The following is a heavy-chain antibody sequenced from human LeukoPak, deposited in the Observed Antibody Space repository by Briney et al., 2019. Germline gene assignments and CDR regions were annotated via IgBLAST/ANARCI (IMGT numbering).Heavy chain of an antibody. CDR3: ARTYCSGGSCYSAYFDY. D-gene: IGHD2-15*01. J-gene: IGHJ4*02. CDR2: IKQDGSEK. Sequence: GGSLRLSCAASGFTFSDYYLSWVRQAPGKGLEWVANIKQDGSEKYYVDSVKGRFTISRDNAKNSLYLQMNSLRAEDTAVYYCARTYCSGGSCYSAYFDYWGQGTLVTVSS. CDR1: GFTFSDYY. V-gene: IGHV3-7*01.